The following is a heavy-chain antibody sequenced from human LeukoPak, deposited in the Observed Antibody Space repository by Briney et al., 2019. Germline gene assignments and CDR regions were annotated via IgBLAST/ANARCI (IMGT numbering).Heavy chain of an antibody. CDR2: ISGGGGST. CDR3: AKAGSSGWYYFDY. D-gene: IGHD6-19*01. Sequence: GGSLRLSCAASGFTFNNYGINWVRQAPVKGLEWVSAISGGGGSTYYADSVKGRFTISSDNSKNTLYLQMNSLRAEDTAVYYCAKAGSSGWYYFDYWGQGTLVTVSS. V-gene: IGHV3-23*01. J-gene: IGHJ4*02. CDR1: GFTFNNYG.